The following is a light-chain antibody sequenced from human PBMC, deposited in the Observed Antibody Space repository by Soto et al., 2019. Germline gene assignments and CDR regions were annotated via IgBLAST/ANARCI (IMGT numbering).Light chain of an antibody. V-gene: IGKV3-15*01. J-gene: IGKJ1*01. CDR1: QSVSSN. CDR2: GAS. CDR3: QQYNNWPPK. Sequence: EIVMTQSPATLSVSPGERATLSCRASQSVSSNLAWYQQKPGQGPRLLIHGASTRATGIPARFSGSGSGTEFTLTISSLQSEDFAVYYCQQYNNWPPKFGQGTKVKIK.